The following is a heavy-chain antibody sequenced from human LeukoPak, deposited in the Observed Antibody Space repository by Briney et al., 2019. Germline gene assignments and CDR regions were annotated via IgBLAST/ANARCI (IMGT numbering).Heavy chain of an antibody. V-gene: IGHV4-39*07. CDR2: IYYSGST. Sequence: SETLSLTCTVSGGSISSSSYYWGWIRQPPGKGLEWIGSIYYSGSTYYNPSLKSRVTISVDTSKNQFSLKLSSVTAADTAVYYCARGGRSGGSRYYYYYYGMDVWGQGTTVTVSS. J-gene: IGHJ6*02. CDR3: ARGGRSGGSRYYYYYYGMDV. CDR1: GGSISSSSYY. D-gene: IGHD2-15*01.